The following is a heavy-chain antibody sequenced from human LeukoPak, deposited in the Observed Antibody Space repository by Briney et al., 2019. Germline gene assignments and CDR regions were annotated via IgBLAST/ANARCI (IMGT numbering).Heavy chain of an antibody. D-gene: IGHD2-2*01. Sequence: GESLKISCKGSGYSFTSYWIGWVRQMPGKGLEWMGIIYPGDSDTRYSPSFQGQVTIPADKSISTAYLQWSSLKASDTAMYYCARGRYQLLLAKQLVPVDYYYYMDVWGKGTTVTVSS. J-gene: IGHJ6*03. CDR2: IYPGDSDT. V-gene: IGHV5-51*01. CDR3: ARGRYQLLLAKQLVPVDYYYYMDV. CDR1: GYSFTSYW.